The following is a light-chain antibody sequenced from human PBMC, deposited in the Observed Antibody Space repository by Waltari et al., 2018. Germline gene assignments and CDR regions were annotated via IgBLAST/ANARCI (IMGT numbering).Light chain of an antibody. V-gene: IGLV1-44*01. CDR3: ATWDDGLSGVV. Sequence: QSVLTQPPSASGTPGPRVPISCSGSSSNIGSNTVTWYPHLPGTAPKLLIHLNNRRPSGVPDRFSGSKSGTSASLAISGLQSEDEALYYCATWDDGLSGVVFGGGTKVTVL. J-gene: IGLJ3*02. CDR1: SSNIGSNT. CDR2: LNN.